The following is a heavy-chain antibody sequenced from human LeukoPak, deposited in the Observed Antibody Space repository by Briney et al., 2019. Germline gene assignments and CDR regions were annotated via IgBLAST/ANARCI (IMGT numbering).Heavy chain of an antibody. CDR1: GFTFSISG. CDR3: LKDADY. Sequence: GGSLRLSCAASGFTFSISGMHWARQAPGKGLVWVSLINSDVSSTWYADSVKGRFTISRDNAKNTVYLQMDSLRAEDTAVYYCLKDADYWGHGTRVTVSS. V-gene: IGHV3-74*01. CDR2: INSDVSST. J-gene: IGHJ4*01.